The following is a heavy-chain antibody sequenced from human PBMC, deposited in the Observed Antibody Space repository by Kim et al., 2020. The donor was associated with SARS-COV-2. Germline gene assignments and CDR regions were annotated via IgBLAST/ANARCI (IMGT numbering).Heavy chain of an antibody. J-gene: IGHJ4*02. CDR2: INYSGNT. CDR1: GVSISRSSNY. Sequence: SETLSLTCTVSGVSISRSSNYWGWIRQPPGKGLEWIGSINYSGNTYYNSSLKRRVTISVDTSNNQFPLKIRLVTAADTAVYYCARLVSENSAVEYWGQGT. V-gene: IGHV4-39*01. CDR3: ARLVSENSAVEY.